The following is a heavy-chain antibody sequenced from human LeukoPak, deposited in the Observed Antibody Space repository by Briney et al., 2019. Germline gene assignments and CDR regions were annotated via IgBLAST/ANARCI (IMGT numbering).Heavy chain of an antibody. CDR1: GFNFRAYW. CDR2: ISASGDVT. D-gene: IGHD1-1*01. V-gene: IGHV3-23*01. CDR3: AKSLFTSATGTGRAFHI. J-gene: IGHJ3*02. Sequence: GGSLRLSCTTSGFNFRAYWMGWVRQAPGKGLQWLSGISASGDVTFHADRVKGRFAISRDNSKNTLYLQMTGLRAGDTAEYYCAKSLFTSATGTGRAFHIWGQGTMVTVSS.